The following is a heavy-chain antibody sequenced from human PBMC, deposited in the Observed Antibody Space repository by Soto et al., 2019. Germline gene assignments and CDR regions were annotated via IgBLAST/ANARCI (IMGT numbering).Heavy chain of an antibody. CDR3: AKGFVDIVATGLDY. D-gene: IGHD5-12*01. Sequence: GGSLRLSCAASGFTFDDYAMHWVRQAPGKGLEWVSGISWNSGSIGYADSVKGRFTISRDNAKNSLYLQMNSLRAEDTALYYCAKGFVDIVATGLDYWGQGT. CDR2: ISWNSGSI. J-gene: IGHJ4*02. CDR1: GFTFDDYA. V-gene: IGHV3-9*01.